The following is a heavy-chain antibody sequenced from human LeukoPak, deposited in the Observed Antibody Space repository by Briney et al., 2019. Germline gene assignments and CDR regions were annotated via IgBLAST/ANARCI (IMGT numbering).Heavy chain of an antibody. J-gene: IGHJ4*02. V-gene: IGHV4-4*07. CDR1: GGSISSYY. CDR2: IYVGGST. D-gene: IGHD1-26*01. CDR3: ARLASGSYGPLTPFDY. Sequence: SETLSLTCTVSGGSISSYYWSWIRQPAGKRLEYIGRIYVGGSTNYNPSLKSRVTISVDTSKNQFSLRLSSVTAADTAVYYSARLASGSYGPLTPFDYWGQGTLVTVSS.